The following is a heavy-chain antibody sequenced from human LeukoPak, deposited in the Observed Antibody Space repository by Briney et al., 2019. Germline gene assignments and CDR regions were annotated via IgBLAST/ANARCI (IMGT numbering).Heavy chain of an antibody. CDR2: IHKTGDYT. D-gene: IGHD3-3*01. V-gene: IGHV3-21*01. Sequence: RSGGSLRLSCAASGFTFNNCALGWVRQAPGKGLEWVSAIHKTGDYTYYTDSVKGRFTISRDNAKNSLYLQMNSLRAEDTAVYYCASIDFWSAYYIPGDYWGQGTLLTVSS. CDR3: ASIDFWSAYYIPGDY. CDR1: GFTFNNCA. J-gene: IGHJ4*02.